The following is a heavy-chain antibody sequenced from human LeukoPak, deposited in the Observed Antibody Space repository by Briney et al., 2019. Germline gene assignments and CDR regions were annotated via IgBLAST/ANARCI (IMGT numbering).Heavy chain of an antibody. V-gene: IGHV1-46*01. J-gene: IGHJ4*02. D-gene: IGHD3-10*01. CDR1: GYTFTSYY. Sequence: GASVKVSCKASGYTFTSYYMHWVRQAPGQGLEWMGIINPSGGSTSYAQKFQGRVTMTRDMSTSTVYMELSSLRSEDTAVYYCARDTGSGRTTSGFDYWGQGTLVTVSS. CDR2: INPSGGST. CDR3: ARDTGSGRTTSGFDY.